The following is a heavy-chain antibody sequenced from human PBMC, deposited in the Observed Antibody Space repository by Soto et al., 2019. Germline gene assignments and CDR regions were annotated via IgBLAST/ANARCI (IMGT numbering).Heavy chain of an antibody. D-gene: IGHD5-12*01. CDR3: ARDDIYRQNWFDP. CDR2: MNPYSGNT. Sequence: ASVKVSCKASGYTFTSYDINWVRQATGQGLEWMGWMNPYSGNTNYAQKLQGRVTMTTDTSMSTAYMELRSLRSDDTAVYYCARDDIYRQNWFDPWGQGTLVTVSS. CDR1: GYTFTSYD. V-gene: IGHV1-18*01. J-gene: IGHJ5*02.